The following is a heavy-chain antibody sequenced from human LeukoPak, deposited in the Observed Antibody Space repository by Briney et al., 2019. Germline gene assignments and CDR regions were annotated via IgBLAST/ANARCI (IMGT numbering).Heavy chain of an antibody. CDR2: IYSGGST. Sequence: GGSLRVSCAASGFTVSSNYMSWVRQAPGKGLEWVSVIYSGGSTYYADSVQGRFTISRHNTKNTLYLQMNSLRADDTAVDYCARAPLGIGAFDIWSQGTMVTV. CDR3: ARAPLGIGAFDI. V-gene: IGHV3-53*04. CDR1: GFTVSSNY. J-gene: IGHJ3*02. D-gene: IGHD3-16*01.